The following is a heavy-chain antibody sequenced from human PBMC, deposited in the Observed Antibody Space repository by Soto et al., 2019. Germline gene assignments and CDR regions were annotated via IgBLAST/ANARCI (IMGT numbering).Heavy chain of an antibody. CDR3: ATVFDL. V-gene: IGHV3-74*01. J-gene: IGHJ5*02. CDR2: IDTDGGGT. CDR1: GFTFRSLR. Sequence: EVQLVESGGGLVQPGGSLRVSCAACGFTFRSLRKHWVRQAPGKGLEWVSRIDTDGGGTGYADSVKGRFTISTDNAKNTVYLQRNGLRAEDTAVYYCATVFDLWGQGTLVTVSS.